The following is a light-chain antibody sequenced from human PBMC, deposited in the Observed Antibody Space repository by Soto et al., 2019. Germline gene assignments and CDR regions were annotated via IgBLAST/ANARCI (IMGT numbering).Light chain of an antibody. Sequence: EIVLTQSPGTLSLSPGERATLSCGASQSVSNSYIAWYQQKPGQAPRLLISGASSRATGIPDRFSGSGSGTDFTLTISRLEPEDFAVYYGQQYGSSAWTFGQGTKVEIK. CDR3: QQYGSSAWT. J-gene: IGKJ1*01. CDR2: GAS. CDR1: QSVSNSY. V-gene: IGKV3-20*01.